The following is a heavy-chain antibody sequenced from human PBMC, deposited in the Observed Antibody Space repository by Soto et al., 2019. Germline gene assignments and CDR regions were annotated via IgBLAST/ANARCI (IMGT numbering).Heavy chain of an antibody. J-gene: IGHJ5*02. CDR1: GFTFSGYA. CDR2: ISYDGSNK. D-gene: IGHD6-13*01. CDR3: AREEGSSWYNH. Sequence: QVQLVESGGGVVQPGRSLRLSCAASGFTFSGYAMHWVRQAPGKGLEWVAVISYDGSNKYYADSVKGRFTISRDNSKNTLYLQMNSLRAEDTAVYYCAREEGSSWYNHWGQGTLVTVSS. V-gene: IGHV3-30-3*01.